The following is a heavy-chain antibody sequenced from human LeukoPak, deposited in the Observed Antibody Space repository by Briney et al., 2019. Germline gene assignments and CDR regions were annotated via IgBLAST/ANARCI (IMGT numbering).Heavy chain of an antibody. CDR3: ARGGYSSSWYPPPWFDP. CDR1: GFTLSSYS. V-gene: IGHV3-21*01. CDR2: ISSSSSYI. D-gene: IGHD6-13*01. Sequence: PGGSLRLSCAASGFTLSSYSMNWVRQAPGKGLEWVSSISSSSSYIYYADSVKGRFTISRDNAKNSLYLQMNCLRAEDTAVYYCARGGYSSSWYPPPWFDPWGQGTLVTVSS. J-gene: IGHJ5*02.